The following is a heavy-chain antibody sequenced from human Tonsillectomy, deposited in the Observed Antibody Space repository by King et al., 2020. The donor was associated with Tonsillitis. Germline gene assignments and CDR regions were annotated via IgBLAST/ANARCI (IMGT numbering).Heavy chain of an antibody. CDR2: IMPMFGTT. J-gene: IGHJ3*02. D-gene: IGHD5-18*01. V-gene: IGHV1-69*01. Sequence: QLVQSGAEVKKPGSSVKVSCKASGDTFSSYLISWVRQAPGQGLEWMGGIMPMFGTTNFALKFRDRVTITADEATSTAYMELSSLRSEDTAVYYCARADRLRHRYGDAFDIWGQGTLVTVSP. CDR3: ARADRLRHRYGDAFDI. CDR1: GDTFSSYL.